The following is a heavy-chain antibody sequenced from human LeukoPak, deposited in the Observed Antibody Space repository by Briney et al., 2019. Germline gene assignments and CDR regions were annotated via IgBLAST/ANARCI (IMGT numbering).Heavy chain of an antibody. CDR1: GFTFSSYA. CDR2: ISSSSSYI. V-gene: IGHV3-21*01. CDR3: ARSYYDSSGYPNFDY. J-gene: IGHJ4*02. D-gene: IGHD3-22*01. Sequence: GGSLRLSCAASGFTFSSYAMSWVRQAPGKGLEWVSFISSSSSYIYYADSVKGRFTISRDNAKNSPYLQMSSLRAEDTAVYYCARSYYDSSGYPNFDYWGQGTLVTVSS.